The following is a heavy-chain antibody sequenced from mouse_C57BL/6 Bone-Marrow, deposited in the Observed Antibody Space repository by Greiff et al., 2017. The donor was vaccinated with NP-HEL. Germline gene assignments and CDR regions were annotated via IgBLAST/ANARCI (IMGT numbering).Heavy chain of an antibody. CDR1: GYTFTSYW. CDR2: IAPSDSYT. V-gene: IGHV1-50*01. Sequence: VQLQQPGAELVKPGASVKLSCKASGYTFTSYWMQWVKQRPGQGLEWIGEIAPSDSYTNYTQTFKGKATLTVDTSSSTAYMQLSSLTSEDSAVYYCARQPYYYGSSSDYWGQGTTLTVSS. D-gene: IGHD1-1*01. CDR3: ARQPYYYGSSSDY. J-gene: IGHJ2*01.